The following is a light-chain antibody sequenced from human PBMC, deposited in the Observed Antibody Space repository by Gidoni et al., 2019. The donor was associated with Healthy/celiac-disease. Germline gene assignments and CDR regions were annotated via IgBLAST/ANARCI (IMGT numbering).Light chain of an antibody. V-gene: IGKV4-1*01. CDR1: QSVLYSSNNKNY. Sequence: DIVMTQSPDSLAVSLGERATINCKSSQSVLYSSNNKNYLAWYQQKPVQPPKLLIYWASIRESWVPDRFSCSGSGTDFPLTISRLQAEDVAVYYCQQYYSTPYTFXQXTKLEIK. J-gene: IGKJ2*01. CDR3: QQYYSTPYT. CDR2: WAS.